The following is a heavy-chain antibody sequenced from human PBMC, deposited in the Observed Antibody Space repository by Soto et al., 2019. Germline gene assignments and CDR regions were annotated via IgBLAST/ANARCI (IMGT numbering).Heavy chain of an antibody. CDR3: ARGTAAAGDYYYYGMDV. Sequence: ASVKVSCMASGYTFTGYYMHWVRQAPGQGLEWMGWINPNSGGTNYAQKFQGRVTMTRDTSISTAYMELSRLRSDDTAVYYCARGTAAAGDYYYYGMDVWGQGTTVTVSS. V-gene: IGHV1-2*02. J-gene: IGHJ6*02. D-gene: IGHD6-13*01. CDR1: GYTFTGYY. CDR2: INPNSGGT.